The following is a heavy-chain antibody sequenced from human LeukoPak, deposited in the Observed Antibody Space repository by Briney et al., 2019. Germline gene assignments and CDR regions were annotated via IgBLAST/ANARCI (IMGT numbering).Heavy chain of an antibody. CDR2: AWPVGSNN. V-gene: IGHV3-33*01. J-gene: IGHJ3*02. CDR3: ARSGYYDSSGYSFSFDI. Sequence: SLRLSCAASGFTFSSYGMHWVRQAPGKGLEWVAVAWPVGSNNNYADSVKGRFSISRDNSKNTLYLQMDSLRAEDTAVYYCARSGYYDSSGYSFSFDIWGQGTMVTVSS. CDR1: GFTFSSYG. D-gene: IGHD3-22*01.